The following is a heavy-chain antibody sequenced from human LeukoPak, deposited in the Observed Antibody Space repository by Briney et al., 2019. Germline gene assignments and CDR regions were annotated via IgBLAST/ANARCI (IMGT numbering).Heavy chain of an antibody. CDR3: ARNSYGDPYTAINDAFDI. Sequence: GASVKVSCKASGGTFSSYAISWVRQAPGQGLEWMGRIIPIFGTANYAQKFQGRVTITTDESTSTAYMELSSLRSEDTAVYYCARNSYGDPYTAINDAFDIRGQGTMVTVSS. CDR1: GGTFSSYA. J-gene: IGHJ3*02. CDR2: IIPIFGTA. D-gene: IGHD4-17*01. V-gene: IGHV1-69*05.